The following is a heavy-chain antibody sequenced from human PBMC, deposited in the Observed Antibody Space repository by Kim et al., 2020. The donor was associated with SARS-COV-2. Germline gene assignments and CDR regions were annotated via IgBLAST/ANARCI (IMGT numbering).Heavy chain of an antibody. CDR2: INHSGST. V-gene: IGHV4-34*01. J-gene: IGHJ6*02. CDR3: ARAVPYFRGNPRRMSAAFGMDV. D-gene: IGHD3-3*02. CDR1: GGSFSGYY. Sequence: SETLSLTCAVYGGSFSGYYWNWIRQSPEKGLEWIGEINHSGSTNYNSSLKSRVTISSDTSKNQFSLKVNSVTAADTAVYYCARAVPYFRGNPRRMSAAFGMDVWGQGTTVSVSS.